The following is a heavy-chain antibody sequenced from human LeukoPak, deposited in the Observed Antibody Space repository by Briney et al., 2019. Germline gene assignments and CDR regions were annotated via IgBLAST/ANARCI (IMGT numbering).Heavy chain of an antibody. CDR1: GGSISSSNYY. CDR2: IYYSGST. J-gene: IGHJ2*01. D-gene: IGHD2-21*02. V-gene: IGHV4-39*01. CDR3: ARFPAWSSGGDFRWYFDL. Sequence: SETLSLTCTVSGGSISSSNYYWGWIRQPPGKGLEWIGSIYYSGSTYYNPSLKSRVTISVDTSKNQFSLKLSSVTAADTAVYYCARFPAWSSGGDFRWYFDLWGRGTLVTVSS.